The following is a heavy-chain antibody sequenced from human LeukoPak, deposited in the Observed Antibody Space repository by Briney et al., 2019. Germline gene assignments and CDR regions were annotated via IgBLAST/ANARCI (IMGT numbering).Heavy chain of an antibody. CDR3: AKGSYYDSSGSFYFDY. CDR1: GFTFSSYG. CDR2: IWYDGSNK. Sequence: GRSLRLSCAASGFTFSSYGMHWVRQAPGEGLEWVAVIWYDGSNKYYADSVKGRFTISRDNSKNTLYVQVNSLGTEDTAAYYCAKGSYYDSSGSFYFDYWGQGTLVTVSS. V-gene: IGHV3-33*06. D-gene: IGHD3-22*01. J-gene: IGHJ4*02.